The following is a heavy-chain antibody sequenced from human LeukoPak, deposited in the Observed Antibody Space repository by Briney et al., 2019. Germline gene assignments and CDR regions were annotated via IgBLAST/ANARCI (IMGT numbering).Heavy chain of an antibody. J-gene: IGHJ1*01. CDR2: ISSNGGST. CDR1: GFTFSSYA. V-gene: IGHV3-64*01. Sequence: GGSLRLSCAASGFTFSSYAMHWVRQAPGKGLEYVSAISSNGGSTYYANSAKGRFTISRDNSKNTLYLQMGSLRAEDMAVYYCARAHCSSTSCYYMDVWGQGTLVTVSS. D-gene: IGHD2-2*01. CDR3: ARAHCSSTSCYYMDV.